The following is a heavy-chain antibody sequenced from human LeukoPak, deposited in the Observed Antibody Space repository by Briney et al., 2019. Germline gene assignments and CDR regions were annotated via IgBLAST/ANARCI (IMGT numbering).Heavy chain of an antibody. V-gene: IGHV1-46*01. CDR3: ARGTLYYGSGIYPHPGKYYFDY. CDR1: GYTFTSYY. CDR2: INPSDSST. Sequence: GASVKVSCKASGYTFTSYYMHWVRQAPGQGLEWMGIINPSDSSTTYAQKFQGRVTMTRDTSTSTVYMELSSLRSEDTAMYYCARGTLYYGSGIYPHPGKYYFDYWGQGTLVTVPS. J-gene: IGHJ4*02. D-gene: IGHD3-10*01.